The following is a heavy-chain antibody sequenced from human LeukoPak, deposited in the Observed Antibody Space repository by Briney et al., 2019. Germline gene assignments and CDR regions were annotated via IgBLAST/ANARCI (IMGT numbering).Heavy chain of an antibody. V-gene: IGHV3-66*03. Sequence: GGSLRLSCAGSGFSVSNYYMSWVRQAPGKGLEWVSLIRDSGETFYADSVKGRFTISRENFTNTMYLQMNRLRVEDTAVYFCARDRAVTQDWVEFDPWGQGTLVTVSS. CDR2: IRDSGET. CDR3: ARDRAVTQDWVEFDP. D-gene: IGHD4-17*01. J-gene: IGHJ5*02. CDR1: GFSVSNYY.